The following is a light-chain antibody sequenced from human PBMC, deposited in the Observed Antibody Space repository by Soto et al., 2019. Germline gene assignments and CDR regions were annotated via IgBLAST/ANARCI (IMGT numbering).Light chain of an antibody. CDR1: QSITTN. Sequence: MTQSPSTLSASVGDRVTITCRASQSITTNMAWYQQKPGQAPRLLIYGASTRATGIPARFSGSGSGTDFTLTISSLQPEDFATYYCLCYITYPWTFGQGTKVDIK. V-gene: IGKV3-15*01. CDR3: LCYITYPWT. J-gene: IGKJ1*01. CDR2: GAS.